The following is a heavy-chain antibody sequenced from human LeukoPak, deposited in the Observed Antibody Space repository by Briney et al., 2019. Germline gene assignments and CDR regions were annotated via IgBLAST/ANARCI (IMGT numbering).Heavy chain of an antibody. CDR2: IYYSGST. V-gene: IGHV4-39*07. D-gene: IGHD3-22*01. J-gene: IGHJ4*02. CDR3: ARGLNYYDSSGYSYYFDY. CDR1: GGSISSSSYY. Sequence: SETLSLTCTVSGGSISSSSYYWGWIRQPPGKGLEWIGSIYYSGSTYYNPSLKSRVTISVDTSKNQFSLKLSSVIAADTAVYYCARGLNYYDSSGYSYYFDYWGQGTLVTVSS.